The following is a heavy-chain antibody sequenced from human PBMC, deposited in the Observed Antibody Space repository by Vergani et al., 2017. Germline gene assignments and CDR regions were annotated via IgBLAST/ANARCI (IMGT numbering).Heavy chain of an antibody. Sequence: EVQLLESGGGLVQPGGSLRLSCAASGFTFSSYAMSWVRQAPGKGLEWVSAISGSGGSTYYADSVKGRFTISRDNSKNTLYLQMNRLRAEDTAVYYCATDFHSGYDLEEGPFDYWGQGTLVTVSS. J-gene: IGHJ4*02. CDR1: GFTFSSYA. CDR2: ISGSGGST. V-gene: IGHV3-23*01. CDR3: ATDFHSGYDLEEGPFDY. D-gene: IGHD5-12*01.